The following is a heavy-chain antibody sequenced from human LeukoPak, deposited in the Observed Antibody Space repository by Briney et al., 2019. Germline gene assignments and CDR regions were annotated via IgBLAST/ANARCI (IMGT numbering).Heavy chain of an antibody. V-gene: IGHV4-34*01. CDR2: INHSGST. Sequence: PSETLSLTCAVYGGSFSGYYWSWFRQPPGKGLEWIGEINHSGSTNYNPSLKSRVTISVDTSKNQFSLKLSSVTAADTAVYYCAREPTTVTTYDYWGQGTLVTVSS. J-gene: IGHJ4*02. D-gene: IGHD4-17*01. CDR1: GGSFSGYY. CDR3: AREPTTVTTYDY.